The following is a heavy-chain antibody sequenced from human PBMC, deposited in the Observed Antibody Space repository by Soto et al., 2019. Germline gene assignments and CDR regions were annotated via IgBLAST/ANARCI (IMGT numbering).Heavy chain of an antibody. J-gene: IGHJ4*02. CDR1: GFTFSSSW. V-gene: IGHV3-7*01. D-gene: IGHD2-2*01. CDR2: IKGDGSDK. Sequence: GGSLRLSCVVSGFTFSSSWMSWVRQAPGKGLEWVANIKGDGSDKNYIESVKGRFTISRDNAKNSLYLQMNSLRAEDTALYYCAEDAFSKGDYWGQGT. CDR3: AEDAFSKGDY.